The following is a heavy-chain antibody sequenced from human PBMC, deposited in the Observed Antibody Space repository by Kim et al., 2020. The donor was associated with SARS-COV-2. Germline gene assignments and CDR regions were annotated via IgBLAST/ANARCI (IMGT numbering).Heavy chain of an antibody. CDR1: GGSFSGYY. CDR3: ARANPTGVRGYSYGLFYYYYYMDV. V-gene: IGHV4-34*01. CDR2: INHSGST. Sequence: SETLSLTCAVYGGSFSGYYWSWIRQPPGKGLEWIGEINHSGSTNYNPSLKSRVTISVDTSKNQFSLKLSSVTAADTAVYYCARANPTGVRGYSYGLFYYYYYMDVWGKGTTVTVSS. J-gene: IGHJ6*03. D-gene: IGHD5-18*01.